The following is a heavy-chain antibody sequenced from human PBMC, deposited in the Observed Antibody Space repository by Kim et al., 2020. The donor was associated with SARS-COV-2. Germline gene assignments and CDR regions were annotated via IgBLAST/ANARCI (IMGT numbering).Heavy chain of an antibody. V-gene: IGHV1-69*13. CDR2: IIPIFGTA. D-gene: IGHD1-26*01. J-gene: IGHJ4*02. CDR1: GGTFSSYA. Sequence: SVKVSCKASGGTFSSYAISWVRQAPGQGLEWMGGIIPIFGTANYAQKFQGRVTITADESTSTAYMELSSLRSEDTAVYYCAIRIVGANNGWRDFDYWGQGTLVTVSS. CDR3: AIRIVGANNGWRDFDY.